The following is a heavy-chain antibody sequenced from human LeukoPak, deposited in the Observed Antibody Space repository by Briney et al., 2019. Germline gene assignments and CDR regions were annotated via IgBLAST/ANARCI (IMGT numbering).Heavy chain of an antibody. D-gene: IGHD3-10*01. CDR1: GFTFSSYA. CDR3: AKGYGSGSYRYVFDY. Sequence: PGGSLRLSCATSGFTFSSYAMSWVRQAPGKGLEWVSAISGSGGSTYYADSVKGRFTISRDNSKNTLYLQMNSLRAEDTAVYYCAKGYGSGSYRYVFDYWGQGTLVTVSS. V-gene: IGHV3-23*01. J-gene: IGHJ4*02. CDR2: ISGSGGST.